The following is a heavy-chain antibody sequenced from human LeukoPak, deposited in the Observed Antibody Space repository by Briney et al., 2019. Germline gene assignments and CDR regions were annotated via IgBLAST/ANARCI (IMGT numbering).Heavy chain of an antibody. J-gene: IGHJ5*02. D-gene: IGHD3-10*01. CDR1: GFTFDDYA. Sequence: QPGGSLRLSCAVSGFTFDDYAMHWVRQVPGKGLEWVSGINWNSDSIGYAVRGRFTISRDNAKNSLYLQMNSLRAEDTAVYYCAKRWFGDRWGQGTLVTVSS. CDR2: INWNSDSI. V-gene: IGHV3-9*01. CDR3: AKRWFGDR.